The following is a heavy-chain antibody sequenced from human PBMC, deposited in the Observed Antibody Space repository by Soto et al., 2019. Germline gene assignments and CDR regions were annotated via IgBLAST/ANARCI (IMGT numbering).Heavy chain of an antibody. CDR1: GFTFSSYE. V-gene: IGHV3-48*03. CDR2: ISRSGSYK. Sequence: PGGSLRLSCAASGFTFSSYEMNWVRQAPGKGLEWISYISRSGSYKYNADSVKGRFTISRDNAKNTLFLQMESLRAEDTAVYYCARRGRGFSGYDSAFDSWGQGALVTVSS. J-gene: IGHJ4*02. CDR3: ARRGRGFSGYDSAFDS. D-gene: IGHD5-12*01.